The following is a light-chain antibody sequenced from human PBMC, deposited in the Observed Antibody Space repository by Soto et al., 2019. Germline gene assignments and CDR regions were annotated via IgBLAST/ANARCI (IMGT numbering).Light chain of an antibody. CDR3: QQYNNYWT. CDR1: QGISSY. Sequence: QLTQSPPFLSASVGDRVTITRRASQGISSYLAWYQQKPGKAPKLLIYDASSLESGFPSRFSGSGSATEFTLTISSLQPDDFATYYCQQYNNYWTVGQGTKVDIK. CDR2: DAS. J-gene: IGKJ1*01. V-gene: IGKV1D-13*01.